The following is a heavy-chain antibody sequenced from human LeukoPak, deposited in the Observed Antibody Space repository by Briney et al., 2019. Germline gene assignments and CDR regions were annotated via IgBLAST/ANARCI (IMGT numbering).Heavy chain of an antibody. V-gene: IGHV4-34*01. CDR2: INHSGST. J-gene: IGHJ4*02. CDR1: GGSFSGYY. Sequence: SGTLSLTCAVYGGSFSGYYWSWIRQPPGKGLEWIGEINHSGSTNYNPSLKSRVTISVDTSKNQFSLKLSSVTAADTAVYYCARHRNRGLNDYWGQGTLVTVSS. D-gene: IGHD1-14*01. CDR3: ARHRNRGLNDY.